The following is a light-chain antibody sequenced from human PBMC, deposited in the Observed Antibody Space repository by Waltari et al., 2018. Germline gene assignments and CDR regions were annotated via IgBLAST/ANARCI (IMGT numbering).Light chain of an antibody. CDR2: DAS. CDR3: QQRYDWPLT. V-gene: IGKV3-11*01. CDR1: QSVSTY. Sequence: EIVLTQSPANLSLSPGERATLSCRASQSVSTYFAWYQQKSGLPPRLLIYDASNRATDIPARFVGSGSGTDFTLTISSLEPEDFAVYYCQQRYDWPLTFGGGTKMEIK. J-gene: IGKJ4*01.